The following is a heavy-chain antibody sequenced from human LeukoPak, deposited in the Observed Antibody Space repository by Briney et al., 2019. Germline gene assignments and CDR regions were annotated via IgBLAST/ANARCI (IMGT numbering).Heavy chain of an antibody. CDR1: GFTVSSNY. D-gene: IGHD2-15*01. V-gene: IGHV3-66*01. CDR3: AKFEGGVVVAAAVDY. J-gene: IGHJ4*02. CDR2: IYSGGDT. Sequence: GGSLRLSCAASGFTVSSNYMSWVRQVPGKGLEWVSLIYSGGDTYYADSVKGSFTISRDNSKNTLYLQMNSLRAEDTAVYYCAKFEGGVVVAAAVDYWGQGTLVTVSS.